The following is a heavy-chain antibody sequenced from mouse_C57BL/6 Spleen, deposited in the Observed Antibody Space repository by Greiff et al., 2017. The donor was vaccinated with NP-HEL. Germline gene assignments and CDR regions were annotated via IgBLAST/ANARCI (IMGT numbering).Heavy chain of an antibody. V-gene: IGHV1-80*01. D-gene: IGHD1-1*01. Sequence: VQVVESGAELVKPGASVKISCKASGYAFSSYWMNWVKQRPGKGLEWIGQIYPGDGDTNYNGKFKGKATLTADKSSSTAYMQLSSLTSEDSAVYFCARGTTVVAPDYFDYWGQGTTLTVSS. CDR2: IYPGDGDT. J-gene: IGHJ2*01. CDR1: GYAFSSYW. CDR3: ARGTTVVAPDYFDY.